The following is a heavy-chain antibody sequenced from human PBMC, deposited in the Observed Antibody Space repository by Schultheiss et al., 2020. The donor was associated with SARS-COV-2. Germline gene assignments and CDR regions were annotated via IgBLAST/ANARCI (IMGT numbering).Heavy chain of an antibody. Sequence: SVKVSCKASGGTFSSYAISWVRQAPGQGLEWMGRIIPILGIANYAQKFQGRVTITADKSTSTAYMELRSLRSDDTAVYYCARDGSSSWYVFDYWGQGTLVTVSS. CDR2: IIPILGIA. CDR1: GGTFSSYA. CDR3: ARDGSSSWYVFDY. D-gene: IGHD6-13*01. J-gene: IGHJ4*02. V-gene: IGHV1-69*04.